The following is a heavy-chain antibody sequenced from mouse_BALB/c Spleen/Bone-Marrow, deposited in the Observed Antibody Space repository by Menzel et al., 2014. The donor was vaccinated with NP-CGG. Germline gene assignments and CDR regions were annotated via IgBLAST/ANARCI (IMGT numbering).Heavy chain of an antibody. J-gene: IGHJ3*01. CDR3: ARLGYYGSFAY. V-gene: IGHV4-1*02. CDR2: INPDSNTI. D-gene: IGHD1-2*01. CDR1: GFDFSGFW. Sequence: EVMLVESGGGLVQPGGSLKLSCVASGFDFSGFWMSWVRQAPGRGLEWIGEINPDSNTINYSPSLKDKFIISRDNAKNTLYLQMSKVRSEDTALYYCARLGYYGSFAYWGQGTLVTVSA.